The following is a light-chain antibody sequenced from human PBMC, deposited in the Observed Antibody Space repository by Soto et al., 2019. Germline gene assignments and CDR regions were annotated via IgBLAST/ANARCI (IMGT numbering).Light chain of an antibody. Sequence: QPVLTQPPSVSGAPGQRVTISCTGSSSNIGAGFDVHWYQQFPGTAPQLLIYGNNNRPSGVPDRFTGSKSGTSASLDITGLQAEDEADYYCQSYDISLSTSSPSWVFGGGTQLTVL. V-gene: IGLV1-40*01. CDR1: SSNIGAGFD. CDR2: GNN. CDR3: QSYDISLSTSSPSWV. J-gene: IGLJ3*02.